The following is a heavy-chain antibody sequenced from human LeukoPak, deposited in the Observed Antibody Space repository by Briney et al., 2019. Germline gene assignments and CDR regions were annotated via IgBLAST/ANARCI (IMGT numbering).Heavy chain of an antibody. CDR3: ARVHTGIFDY. J-gene: IGHJ4*02. D-gene: IGHD3-10*01. Sequence: SETLSLTCAVSGGSISSGGYSWSWIRQPPGKGLEWIGYIYYSGSTYYNPSLKSRVTISVDTSKNQFSLKLSSVTAADTAVYYCARVHTGIFDYWGQGTLVTVSS. CDR2: IYYSGST. V-gene: IGHV4-30-4*07. CDR1: GGSISSGGYS.